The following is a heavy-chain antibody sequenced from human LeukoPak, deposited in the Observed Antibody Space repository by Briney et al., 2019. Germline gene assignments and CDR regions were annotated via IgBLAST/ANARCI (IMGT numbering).Heavy chain of an antibody. D-gene: IGHD6-19*01. CDR3: AKTRSSSGWTGTFDY. CDR1: GFTFSNYG. Sequence: RSGGSLRLSCAASGFTFSNYGMHWVRQAPGKGLEWVAVIWYDGSNKYYADSVKGRFTISRDNSKNTLYLQMNGLRAEDTAVYYCAKTRSSSGWTGTFDYWGQGTLVTVSS. CDR2: IWYDGSNK. J-gene: IGHJ4*02. V-gene: IGHV3-33*06.